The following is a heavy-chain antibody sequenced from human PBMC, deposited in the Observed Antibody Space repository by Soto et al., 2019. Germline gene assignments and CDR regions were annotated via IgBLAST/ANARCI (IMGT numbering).Heavy chain of an antibody. CDR3: ARVADYYDSRGYYSYYFDS. D-gene: IGHD3-22*01. CDR1: GGSISSGDYS. CDR2: ISPSGNT. V-gene: IGHV4-30-2*01. J-gene: IGHJ4*02. Sequence: SETLSLTCAVSGGSISSGDYSWSWIRQPPGKGLECIGYISPSGNTYSNPSLKSRVTISVDRSRNQFSLRLNSVTAADTAVYFCARVADYYDSRGYYSYYFDSWGQGTLVTSPQ.